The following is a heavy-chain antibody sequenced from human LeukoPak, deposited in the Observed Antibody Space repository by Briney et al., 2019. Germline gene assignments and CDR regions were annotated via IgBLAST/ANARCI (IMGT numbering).Heavy chain of an antibody. V-gene: IGHV4-34*01. J-gene: IGHJ3*02. CDR3: ARDRAVAANYDAFDI. CDR1: GGSFSGYY. D-gene: IGHD6-19*01. Sequence: SETLSLTCAVYGGSFSGYYWSWIRQPPGKGLEWIGEINHSGSTNYNPSLKSRVTISVDTSKNQFSLKLSSVTAADTAVYYCARDRAVAANYDAFDIWGQGTMVTVSS. CDR2: INHSGST.